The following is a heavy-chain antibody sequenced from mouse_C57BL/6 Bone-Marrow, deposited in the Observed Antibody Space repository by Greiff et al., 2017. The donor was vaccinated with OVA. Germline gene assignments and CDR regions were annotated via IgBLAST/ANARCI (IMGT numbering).Heavy chain of an antibody. J-gene: IGHJ3*01. D-gene: IGHD1-1*01. V-gene: IGHV3-1*01. CDR1: GYSITSGYD. CDR3: ARASYYYGTPFAY. Sequence: DVQLQESGPGMVKPSQSLSLTCTVTGYSITSGYDWHWIRHFPGNKLEWMGYISYSGSTNYNPSLKSRISITHDTSKNHFFLKLNSVTTEDTATYYCARASYYYGTPFAYWGQGTLVTVSA. CDR2: ISYSGST.